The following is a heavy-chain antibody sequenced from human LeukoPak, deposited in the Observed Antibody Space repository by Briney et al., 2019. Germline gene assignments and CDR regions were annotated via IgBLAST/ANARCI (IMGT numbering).Heavy chain of an antibody. J-gene: IGHJ6*02. D-gene: IGHD4-17*01. V-gene: IGHV1-3*01. CDR2: INAGNGNT. Sequence: ASVKVSCKASGYTFTSYAMHWVRQAPGQRLEWMGWINAGNGNTKYSQKFQGRVTITRDTSASTAYMELSSLRSEDTAVYYCARGDGDYVYYYYYGMDVWGQGTTVTVSS. CDR3: ARGDGDYVYYYYYGMDV. CDR1: GYTFTSYA.